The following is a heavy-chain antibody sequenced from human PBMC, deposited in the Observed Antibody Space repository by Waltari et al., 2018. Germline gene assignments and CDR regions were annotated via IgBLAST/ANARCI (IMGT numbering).Heavy chain of an antibody. D-gene: IGHD1-26*01. CDR1: GLNFSSYA. CDR3: AKGVWELLSAFDI. CDR2: ISGSCCST. V-gene: IGHV3-23*01. Sequence: EVQLLESGGGLVQPGGSLRISCAASGLNFSSYAMSWVRQAPGEGLGWVSAISGSCCSTYYADAVKGRFTISRDNSKNTLYLQMNSLRAEDTAVYYCAKGVWELLSAFDIWGQGTMVTVSS. J-gene: IGHJ3*02.